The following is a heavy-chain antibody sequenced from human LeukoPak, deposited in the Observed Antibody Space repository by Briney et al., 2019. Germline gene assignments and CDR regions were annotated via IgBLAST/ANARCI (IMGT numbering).Heavy chain of an antibody. J-gene: IGHJ5*02. D-gene: IGHD2-15*01. CDR1: GFTFSSYA. CDR2: ISGSGGST. Sequence: GVSLRLSCAASGFTFSSYAMSWVRQAPGKGLEWVSAISGSGGSTYYADSVKGRFTISRDNSKNTLYLQMNSLRVEDTAVYYCARDPRNVGLAPWGQGTLVTVSS. CDR3: ARDPRNVGLAP. V-gene: IGHV3-23*01.